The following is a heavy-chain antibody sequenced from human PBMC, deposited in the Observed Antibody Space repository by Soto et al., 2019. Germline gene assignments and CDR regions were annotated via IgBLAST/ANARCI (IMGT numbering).Heavy chain of an antibody. CDR2: IIPFIGTG. V-gene: IGHV1-69*08. CDR3: AIAGSWTDPFDY. Sequence: QVQLVQSGAEVKKPGSSVKVSCKATGGSFSYDTINWVRQVPGQGLEWMGRIIPFIGTGNYAQKFQGRVTITADRSTSTAYMELSSLTSEDTAVYYCAIAGSWTDPFDYWGQGTLVTVSS. CDR1: GGSFSYDT. J-gene: IGHJ4*02. D-gene: IGHD6-13*01.